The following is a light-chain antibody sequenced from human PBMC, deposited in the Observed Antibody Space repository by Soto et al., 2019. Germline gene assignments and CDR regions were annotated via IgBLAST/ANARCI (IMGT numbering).Light chain of an antibody. CDR1: SSNLGAGYD. Sequence: QSVLTQPRSVSGAPGQRVTISCTGSSSNLGAGYDVHWYQLLPGTAPKLLIYGNRNRPSGVPDRFSGSKSGTSASLAITGLQAEDEADYYCQSYDNSLGVCYVFGTGTKVTVL. CDR2: GNR. V-gene: IGLV1-40*01. J-gene: IGLJ1*01. CDR3: QSYDNSLGVCYV.